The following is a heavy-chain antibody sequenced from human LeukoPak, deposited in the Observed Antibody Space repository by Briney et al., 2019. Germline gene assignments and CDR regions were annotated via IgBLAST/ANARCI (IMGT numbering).Heavy chain of an antibody. CDR3: ARLYDSSGSSI. D-gene: IGHD3-22*01. Sequence: GGSLRLSCAASGFTVSSNYMSWVRQAPGKGLEWVSVIYSGGSTYYADSVKGRFTISRDNSKNTLYLQMNSLRAEDTAVYYCARLYDSSGSSIWGQGTMVTVSS. V-gene: IGHV3-53*01. J-gene: IGHJ3*02. CDR1: GFTVSSNY. CDR2: IYSGGST.